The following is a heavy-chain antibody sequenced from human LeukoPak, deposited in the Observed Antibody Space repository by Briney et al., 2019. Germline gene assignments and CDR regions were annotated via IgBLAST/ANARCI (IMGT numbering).Heavy chain of an antibody. J-gene: IGHJ4*02. V-gene: IGHV3-23*01. CDR3: AKVSYDSSGYTDLDY. CDR1: GFIFSSKW. Sequence: GGSLRLSCAASGFIFSSKWMSWVRQAPGKGLEWVSAISGSGGSTYYADSVKGRFTISRDNSKNTLYLQMNSLRAEDTAVYYCAKVSYDSSGYTDLDYWGQGTLVTVSS. D-gene: IGHD3-22*01. CDR2: ISGSGGST.